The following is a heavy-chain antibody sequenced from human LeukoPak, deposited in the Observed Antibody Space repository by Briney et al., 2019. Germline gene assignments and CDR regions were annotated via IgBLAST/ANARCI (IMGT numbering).Heavy chain of an antibody. CDR2: IYTSWST. J-gene: IGHJ3*02. Sequence: SETLSLTCTVSGGSISSYYWSWIRQPAGKGLEWIGRIYTSWSTNYNPSLKSRVTMSVDTSKNQFSLKLSSVTAADTAVYYCASSEYRPGTTDAFDIWGQGTMVTVSS. V-gene: IGHV4-4*07. D-gene: IGHD1-1*01. CDR1: GGSISSYY. CDR3: ASSEYRPGTTDAFDI.